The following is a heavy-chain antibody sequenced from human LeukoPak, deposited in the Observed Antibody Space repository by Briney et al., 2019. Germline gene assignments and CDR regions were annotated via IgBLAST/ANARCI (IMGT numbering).Heavy chain of an antibody. V-gene: IGHV3-20*04. CDR3: AREGGERRGYSYGYGFDY. Sequence: GGSLRLSCAASGFTFDDYAMHWVRQAPGKGLEWVSGISWNGGSTGYADSVKGRFTISRDNAENSLYLQMNSLRAEDTALYYCAREGGERRGYSYGYGFDYWGQGTLVTVSS. CDR2: ISWNGGST. J-gene: IGHJ4*02. CDR1: GFTFDDYA. D-gene: IGHD5-18*01.